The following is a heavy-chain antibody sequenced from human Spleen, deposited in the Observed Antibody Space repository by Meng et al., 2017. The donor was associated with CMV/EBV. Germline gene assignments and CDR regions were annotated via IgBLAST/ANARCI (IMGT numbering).Heavy chain of an antibody. V-gene: IGHV4-34*01. D-gene: IGHD3-10*01. CDR2: INYSGST. J-gene: IGHJ2*01. CDR1: GGSFSGYY. Sequence: SETLSLTCAVYGGSFSGYYWSWIRQPPGKGLEWIGEINYSGSTNYNPSLKSRVTISIDTSDQQFSLKLTSVTAADTAVYYCARPGHYRFFDLWGRGTLVTVSS. CDR3: ARPGHYRFFDL.